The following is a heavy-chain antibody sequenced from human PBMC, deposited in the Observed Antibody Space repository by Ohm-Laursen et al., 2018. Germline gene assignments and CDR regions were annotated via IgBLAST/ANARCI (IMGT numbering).Heavy chain of an antibody. D-gene: IGHD2-15*01. J-gene: IGHJ4*02. Sequence: SSVKVSCKASGGTFSSYAIHWVRQAPGQGLEYLGGIIPIFGTPDYAQGFQGRVTITTDDSTSTAYMELSSLRSEDTAIYYCVRGCLGGSCYTFDYWGQGTLLTVSS. CDR3: VRGCLGGSCYTFDY. V-gene: IGHV1-69*05. CDR1: GGTFSSYA. CDR2: IIPIFGTP.